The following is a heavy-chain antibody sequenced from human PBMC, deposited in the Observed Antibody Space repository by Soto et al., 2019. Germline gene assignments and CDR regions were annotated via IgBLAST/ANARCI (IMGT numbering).Heavy chain of an antibody. V-gene: IGHV3-72*01. J-gene: IGHJ6*02. Sequence: EVQLVESGGGLVQPGGSLRLSCAASGFTFSDHYMDWVRQAPGKXXXXXXXXXXXXXXXTTEYAASVKGRFTISRDDSKNSLYLQMNSLKTEDTAVYYXXXXXXXXVXAAMRRKLDYYYGMDVWGQGTTVTVSS. CDR3: XXXXXXXVXAAMRRKLDYYYGMDV. CDR2: XXXXXXXXTT. D-gene: IGHD2-2*01. CDR1: GFTFSDHY.